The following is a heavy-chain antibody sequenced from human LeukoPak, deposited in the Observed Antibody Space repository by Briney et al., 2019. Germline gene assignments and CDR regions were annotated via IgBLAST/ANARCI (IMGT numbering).Heavy chain of an antibody. V-gene: IGHV1-2*02. CDR1: GYTFTGHY. CDR2: INPNSGGT. Sequence: ASVKVSCKASGYTFTGHYMHWVRQAPGQGLEWMGWINPNSGGTNYAQKFQGRVTMTRDTSISTAYMELSRLRSDDTAVYYCARVAVPAATKFDYWGQGTLVTVSS. CDR3: ARVAVPAATKFDY. D-gene: IGHD2-2*01. J-gene: IGHJ4*02.